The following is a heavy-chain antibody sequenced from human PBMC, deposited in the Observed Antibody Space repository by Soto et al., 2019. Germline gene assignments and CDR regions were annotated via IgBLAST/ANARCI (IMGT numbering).Heavy chain of an antibody. CDR3: RLAMVPDYYGSGSYYRGPYYYGMDV. Sequence: PGESLKISCKGSGYSFPSYWIGWVRQMPGKGLEWMGIIYPGDSDTRYSPSFQGQVTISADKSISTAYLQWSSLKASDTAMYYCRLAMVPDYYGSGSYYRGPYYYGMDVWGQGTTVTVSS. V-gene: IGHV5-51*01. CDR1: GYSFPSYW. J-gene: IGHJ6*02. CDR2: IYPGDSDT. D-gene: IGHD3-10*01.